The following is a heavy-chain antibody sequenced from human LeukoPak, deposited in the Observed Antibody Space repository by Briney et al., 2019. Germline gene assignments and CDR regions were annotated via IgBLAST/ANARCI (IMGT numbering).Heavy chain of an antibody. CDR1: GFTFSSYA. V-gene: IGHV3-30*01. Sequence: GGSLRLSCAASGFTFSSYAMHWVRLAPGKGLEWVAVISYDGSNKYYADSVKGRFTISRDNSKNTLYLQMNSLRAEDTDVYYCARIAGEGFYDYWGQGTLVNVSS. J-gene: IGHJ4*02. CDR2: ISYDGSNK. D-gene: IGHD2/OR15-2a*01. CDR3: ARIAGEGFYDY.